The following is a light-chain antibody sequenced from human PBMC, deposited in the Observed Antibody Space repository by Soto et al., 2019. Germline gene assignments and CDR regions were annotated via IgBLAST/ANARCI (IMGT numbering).Light chain of an antibody. Sequence: QSALTQPASVSGSPGQSITISCTGTNSDIGPYYYLSWYQQHPGKAPKLLIYAVTYRPSGVSIRFSGSKSGNTASLTISGLQAEDEADYYCSSYRSDSTLVFGGGTQLTVL. CDR3: SSYRSDSTLV. CDR1: NSDIGPYYY. V-gene: IGLV2-14*01. CDR2: AVT. J-gene: IGLJ2*01.